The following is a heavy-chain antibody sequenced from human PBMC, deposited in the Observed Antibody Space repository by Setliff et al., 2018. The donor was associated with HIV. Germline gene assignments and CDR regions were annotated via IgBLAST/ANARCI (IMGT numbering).Heavy chain of an antibody. D-gene: IGHD2-2*02. CDR3: ARDRRPAGINYGYGYLDD. CDR2: INAGNGNT. J-gene: IGHJ4*02. V-gene: IGHV1-3*01. CDR1: GYTFTNYA. Sequence: ASVNVSCKASGYTFTNYAMHWVRQAPGQRLEWMGWINAGNGNTKYSQKIQGRVTITRDTSASTAYMELSSLRSEDTAVYYCARDRRPAGINYGYGYLDDWGQGTLVTVSS.